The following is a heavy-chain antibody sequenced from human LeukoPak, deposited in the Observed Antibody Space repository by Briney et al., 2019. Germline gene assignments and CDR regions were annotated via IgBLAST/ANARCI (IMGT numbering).Heavy chain of an antibody. CDR1: GFTSSSHW. CDR2: INNDVSDT. D-gene: IGHD2-8*02. CDR3: ARGSTGPDF. V-gene: IGHV3-74*01. Sequence: GRSLRLSCAPSGFTSSSHWIHWVRQAPRKGLLWVSRINNDVSDTIYADSVKGRFTISRDNAKNTLDLQLNSLRAEDRAVYYCARGSTGPDFWGQGTVVTVSS. J-gene: IGHJ4*02.